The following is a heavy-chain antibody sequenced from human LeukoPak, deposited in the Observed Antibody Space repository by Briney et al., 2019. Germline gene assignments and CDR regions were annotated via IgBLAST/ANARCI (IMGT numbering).Heavy chain of an antibody. CDR2: IYPGDSDT. Sequence: GESLKISCKGSGYSFTSYWIGWVRQMPGKGLEWMGIIYPGDSDTRYSPSFQGQVTISADKSISTAYLQWSSLKASDTAMYYCARLTGYNGTPYSFDYWGQGTLGTLSS. J-gene: IGHJ4*02. CDR1: GYSFTSYW. D-gene: IGHD1-14*01. V-gene: IGHV5-51*01. CDR3: ARLTGYNGTPYSFDY.